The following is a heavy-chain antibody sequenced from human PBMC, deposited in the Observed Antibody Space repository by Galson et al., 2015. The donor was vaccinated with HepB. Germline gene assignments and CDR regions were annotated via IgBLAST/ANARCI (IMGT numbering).Heavy chain of an antibody. CDR1: GFTFSSYW. D-gene: IGHD6-19*01. V-gene: IGHV3-74*01. Sequence: SLRLSCAASGFTFSSYWIHWVRQVPGKGLVWVSRISRDGGHKNYADSVQGRFTISRDNAKNTLFLQMNSLSADDTAVYYCARGSSDWYGIDYWGQGILVTVSS. J-gene: IGHJ4*02. CDR3: ARGSSDWYGIDY. CDR2: ISRDGGHK.